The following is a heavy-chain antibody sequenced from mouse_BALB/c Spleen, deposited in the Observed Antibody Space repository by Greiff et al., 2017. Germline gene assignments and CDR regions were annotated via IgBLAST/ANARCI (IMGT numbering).Heavy chain of an antibody. Sequence: EVKVEESGGGLVKPGGSLKLSCAASGFTFSSYAMSWVRQTPEKRLEWVASISSGGSTYYPDSVKGRFTISRDNARNILYLQMSSLRSEDTAMYYCARGVHYYGYPYYFDYWGQGTTLTVSS. CDR1: GFTFSSYA. J-gene: IGHJ2*01. V-gene: IGHV5-6-5*01. CDR3: ARGVHYYGYPYYFDY. CDR2: ISSGGST. D-gene: IGHD1-2*01.